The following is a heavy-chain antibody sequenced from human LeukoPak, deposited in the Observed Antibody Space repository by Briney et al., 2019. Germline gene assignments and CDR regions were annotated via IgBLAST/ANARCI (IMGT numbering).Heavy chain of an antibody. CDR2: ISYDGSNK. CDR1: GFTFSSYA. V-gene: IGHV3-30*04. Sequence: GRSLRLSCAASGFTFSSYAMHWVRQAPGKGLEWVAAISYDGSNKYYADSVKGRFTISRDNSKNTLYLQMNSLRAEDTAVYYCAREYYTVRGVFDYWGQGTLVTVSS. CDR3: AREYYTVRGVFDY. D-gene: IGHD3-10*01. J-gene: IGHJ4*02.